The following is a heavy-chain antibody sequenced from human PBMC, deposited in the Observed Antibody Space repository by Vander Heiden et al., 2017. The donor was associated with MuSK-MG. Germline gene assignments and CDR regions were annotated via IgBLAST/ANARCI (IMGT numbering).Heavy chain of an antibody. CDR1: GLSFSGSA. CDR2: IRSKGNSYAT. Sequence: EVHLVESGGGLVQRGGSLHLSCVVSGLSFSGSAIHWVRQASGKGLEWVGRIRSKGNSYATTYAESVKGRCTISRDDSNNTAYLQMNSLKTEDTAIYYCLAGTYGGQGTLVTVSS. CDR3: LAGTY. D-gene: IGHD1-7*01. V-gene: IGHV3-73*02. J-gene: IGHJ4*02.